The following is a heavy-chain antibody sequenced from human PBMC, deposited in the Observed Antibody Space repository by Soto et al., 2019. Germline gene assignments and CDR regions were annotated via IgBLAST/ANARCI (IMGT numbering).Heavy chain of an antibody. Sequence: SGPTLVNPTQTLTLTCTFSGFSLSTGGVGVGWIRQPPGKTLEWLAFVYWDDDNRYNPSLKSRLTVSKDASKNQAVLTMTDLDPVDTGTYYCVHRQSGPDWNEGVFDYWGQGILVTVSS. D-gene: IGHD1-1*01. CDR2: VYWDDDN. V-gene: IGHV2-5*02. CDR3: VHRQSGPDWNEGVFDY. CDR1: GFSLSTGGVG. J-gene: IGHJ4*02.